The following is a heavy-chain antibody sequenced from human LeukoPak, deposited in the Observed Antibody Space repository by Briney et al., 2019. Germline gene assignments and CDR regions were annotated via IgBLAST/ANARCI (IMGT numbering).Heavy chain of an antibody. V-gene: IGHV4-61*08. D-gene: IGHD5-18*01. Sequence: SETLSLTCAVSGGSISSGGYSWSWIRQPPGKGLEWIGYIYYSGSTNYNPSLKSRVTISVDTSKNQFSLKLSSVTAADTAVYYCARGSRGYSYGWGQGTLVTVSS. CDR2: IYYSGST. CDR3: ARGSRGYSYG. CDR1: GGSISSGGYS. J-gene: IGHJ4*02.